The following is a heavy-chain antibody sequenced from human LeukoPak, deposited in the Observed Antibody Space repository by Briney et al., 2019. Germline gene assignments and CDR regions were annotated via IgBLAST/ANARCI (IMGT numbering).Heavy chain of an antibody. J-gene: IGHJ4*02. V-gene: IGHV4-59*01. CDR2: IYYSGST. D-gene: IGHD5-18*01. CDR3: AREHVDTAMATRSYYFDY. Sequence: SETLFLTCTVSGGSISSYYWSWIRQPPGKGLEWIGYIYYSGSTNYNPSLKSRVTISVDTSKNQFSLKLSSVTAADTAVYYCAREHVDTAMATRSYYFDYWGQGTLVTVSS. CDR1: GGSISSYY.